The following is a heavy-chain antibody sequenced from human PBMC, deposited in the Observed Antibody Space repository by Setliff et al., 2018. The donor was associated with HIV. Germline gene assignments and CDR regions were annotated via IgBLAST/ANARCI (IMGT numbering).Heavy chain of an antibody. J-gene: IGHJ4*02. V-gene: IGHV4-39*01. CDR3: ARRGMWSYETGGNPTATFDY. D-gene: IGHD2-8*02. Sequence: PSETLSLTCTVSGGSINSRSYYWAWIRQPPGKGLEWVASINFSGTPYYNPSLKNRVTISVDTSKNQFSLKLSSVTAADTAVYYCARRGMWSYETGGNPTATFDYWGQGVLVTVSS. CDR2: INFSGTP. CDR1: GGSINSRSYY.